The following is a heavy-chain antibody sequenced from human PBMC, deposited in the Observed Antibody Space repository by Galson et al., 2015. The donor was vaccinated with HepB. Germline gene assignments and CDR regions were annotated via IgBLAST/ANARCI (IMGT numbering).Heavy chain of an antibody. D-gene: IGHD6-13*01. CDR2: ISDYDGTT. J-gene: IGHJ4*02. CDR3: ARMVRAGAPYFAH. Sequence: SVKVSCKASGYIFTSYGISWVRQAPGQGLKWMGWISDYDGTTNYAQKLQGRVTMTTDTPTSTAYMELRSLRSDDTAVYYCARMVRAGAPYFAHWGQGTLVTVSS. V-gene: IGHV1-18*01. CDR1: GYIFTSYG.